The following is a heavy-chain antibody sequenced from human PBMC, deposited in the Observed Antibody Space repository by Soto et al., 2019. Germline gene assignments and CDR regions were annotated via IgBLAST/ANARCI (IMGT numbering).Heavy chain of an antibody. CDR1: GGLFSSFA. CDR2: IIPVFGTT. D-gene: IGHD3-16*01. Sequence: QEQLVQSGPEVKKPGSSVKVSCKDSGGLFSSFAISWVRQAPGQGLEWLGGIIPVFGTTNYAAGFQDRVTITADESTNTAYMELSSLTSADTAMYDCASGVGPYVCFNEFWGQGTLVTVSS. J-gene: IGHJ4*02. CDR3: ASGVGPYVCFNEF. V-gene: IGHV1-69*13.